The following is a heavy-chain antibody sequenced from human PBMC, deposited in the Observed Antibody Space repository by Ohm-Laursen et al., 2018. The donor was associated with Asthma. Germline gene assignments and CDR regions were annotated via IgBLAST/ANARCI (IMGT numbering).Heavy chain of an antibody. CDR1: GFTFSSYS. Sequence: PRLSCAAAGFTFSSYSMNWVRQAPGKGLEWVSYITSYSSTTYYADSVKGRFTISRDNAKNSLYLQMNSLRAQDTAVYYCAVRTTSAGFDVWGQGTTVTVSS. CDR3: AVRTTSAGFDV. J-gene: IGHJ6*02. CDR2: ITSYSSTT. D-gene: IGHD1-1*01. V-gene: IGHV3-48*01.